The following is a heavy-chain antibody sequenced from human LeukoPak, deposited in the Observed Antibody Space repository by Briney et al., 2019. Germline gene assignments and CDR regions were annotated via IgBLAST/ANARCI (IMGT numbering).Heavy chain of an antibody. J-gene: IGHJ3*01. D-gene: IGHD3-22*01. Sequence: SETLSLTCFVSGDSISAYYWTWIRQPAGKGLEWVGRIHPSGSTNYNPSLKSRLFMSLGTSNNQLSLKLTSVTAADTAVYYCARDLVHYYDSSGYYPHDAFDLWGQGIKVAVSS. V-gene: IGHV4-4*07. CDR1: GDSISAYY. CDR3: ARDLVHYYDSSGYYPHDAFDL. CDR2: IHPSGST.